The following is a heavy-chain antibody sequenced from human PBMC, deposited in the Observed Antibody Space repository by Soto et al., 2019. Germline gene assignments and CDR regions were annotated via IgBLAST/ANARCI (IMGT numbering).Heavy chain of an antibody. J-gene: IGHJ4*02. CDR2: ISYDGSNK. CDR3: AKTVHGDYVGSIDY. D-gene: IGHD4-17*01. CDR1: GFTFSSYG. V-gene: IGHV3-30*18. Sequence: QVQLVESGGGVVQPGRSLRLSCAASGFTFSSYGMHWVRQAPGKGLEWVAVISYDGSNKYYADSVKGRFTISRDNSKNTLYLQMNSLRAEDTAVYYCAKTVHGDYVGSIDYWGQATLVTVSS.